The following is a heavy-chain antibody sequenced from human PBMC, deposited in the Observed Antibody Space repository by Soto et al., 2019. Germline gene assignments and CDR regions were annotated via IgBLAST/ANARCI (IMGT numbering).Heavy chain of an antibody. CDR3: ARPLRQWQGNWFDP. CDR2: IYYSGST. V-gene: IGHV4-39*01. J-gene: IGHJ5*02. D-gene: IGHD6-19*01. CDR1: GGSISSSSYY. Sequence: PSETLSLTCTVSGGSISSSSYYWGWIRQPPGKGLEWIGSIYYSGSTYYNPSLKSRVTRFVDRSKNQFSWKLSSVTAAETAVYYCARPLRQWQGNWFDPWGQGTLVTVSS.